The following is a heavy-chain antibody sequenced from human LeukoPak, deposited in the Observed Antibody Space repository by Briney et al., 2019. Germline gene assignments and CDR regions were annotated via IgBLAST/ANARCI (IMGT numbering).Heavy chain of an antibody. CDR3: AISPVAGTGWFDY. CDR2: MSYDGSNK. J-gene: IGHJ4*02. CDR1: GFTFSSYA. D-gene: IGHD6-19*01. V-gene: IGHV3-30*04. Sequence: PGRSLRLSCAASGFTFSSYAMHWVRQAPGKGLEWVAVMSYDGSNKYYADSVKGRSTISRDNSKNTLYLQMNSLRAEDTAVYYCAISPVAGTGWFDYWGQGTLVTVSS.